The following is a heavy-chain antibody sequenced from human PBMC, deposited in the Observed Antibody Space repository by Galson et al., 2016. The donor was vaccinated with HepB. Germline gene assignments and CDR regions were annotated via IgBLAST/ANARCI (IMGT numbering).Heavy chain of an antibody. CDR3: VRDIDWAVDS. V-gene: IGHV3-48*02. CDR2: ISAGGVT. Sequence: SLRLSCAGSGFTLSSNSMNWVSQAPGTGLQWVAKISAGGVTYHADSVWGRFTISRDDAKNSLDLEMNRLSDEDTAVDFCVRDIDWAVDSWGQGALVAVSS. CDR1: GFTLSSNS. J-gene: IGHJ4*02. D-gene: IGHD3-9*01.